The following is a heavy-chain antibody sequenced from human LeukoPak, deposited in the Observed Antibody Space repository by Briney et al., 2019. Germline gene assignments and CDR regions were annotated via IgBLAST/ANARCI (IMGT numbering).Heavy chain of an antibody. D-gene: IGHD1-26*01. Sequence: PGGSLRLSCAASGFTFSSYWMSWVRQAPGEGLEWVANIKQDGSEKYYVDSVKGRFTISRDNAKNSLYLQMNSLRAEDTAVYYCAREGGGSYYQVDYWGQGTLVTVSS. J-gene: IGHJ4*02. CDR2: IKQDGSEK. CDR3: AREGGGSYYQVDY. CDR1: GFTFSSYW. V-gene: IGHV3-7*01.